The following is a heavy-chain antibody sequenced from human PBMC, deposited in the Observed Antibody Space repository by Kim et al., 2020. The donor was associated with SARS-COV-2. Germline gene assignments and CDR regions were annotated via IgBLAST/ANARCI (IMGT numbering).Heavy chain of an antibody. CDR3: AKEQGRVYDILTGYYKHYYYGMDV. D-gene: IGHD3-9*01. Sequence: GGSLRLSCAASGFTFSSYGMHWVRQAPGKGLEWVAVIWYDGSNKYYADSVKGRFTISRDNSKNTLYLQMNSLRAEDTAVYYCAKEQGRVYDILTGYYKHYYYGMDVWGQGTTVTVSS. J-gene: IGHJ6*02. CDR2: IWYDGSNK. CDR1: GFTFSSYG. V-gene: IGHV3-33*06.